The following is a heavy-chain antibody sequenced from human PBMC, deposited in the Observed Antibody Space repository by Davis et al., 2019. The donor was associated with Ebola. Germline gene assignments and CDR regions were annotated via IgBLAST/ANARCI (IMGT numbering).Heavy chain of an antibody. V-gene: IGHV1-18*01. D-gene: IGHD3-10*01. Sequence: ASVKVSCKASGYTFTRYGISWVRQAPGQGLEWMGWISAYNGNTNYAQKLQGRVTMTTDTPTSTAYMELRSLRSDDTAVYYCARSITMVQVYGWFDPWGQGTLVTVSS. J-gene: IGHJ5*02. CDR1: GYTFTRYG. CDR2: ISAYNGNT. CDR3: ARSITMVQVYGWFDP.